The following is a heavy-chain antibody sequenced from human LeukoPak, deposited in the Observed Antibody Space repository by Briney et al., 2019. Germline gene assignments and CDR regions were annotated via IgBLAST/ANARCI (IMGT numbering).Heavy chain of an antibody. CDR1: GFIFDDFY. CDR2: ISASGGMM. D-gene: IGHD4/OR15-4a*01. CDR3: ARHMVLSPCDY. Sequence: GGSLRLSCAASGFIFDDFYVSWIRQAPGKGLEWISFISASGGMMDHADSVKGRFTISRDNAKNSVHLEMNNLKAEDTAVYHCARHMVLSPCDYWGPGTRVTVSS. V-gene: IGHV3-11*01. J-gene: IGHJ4*02.